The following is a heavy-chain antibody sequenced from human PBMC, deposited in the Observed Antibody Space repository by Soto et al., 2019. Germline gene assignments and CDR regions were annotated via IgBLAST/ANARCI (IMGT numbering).Heavy chain of an antibody. CDR2: ISSSGNS. CDR1: GGSISGSVSY. D-gene: IGHD3-3*01. V-gene: IGHV4-30-4*01. Sequence: QVQLQESGPGLVKPSQTLSLICTVSGGSISGSVSYWSWIRQSPGKGLEWIGYISSSGNSYYHPSLKSRVNISVDTSKNQFSLKLSSVTAAATAIYYCAREITILGVDGVVWGQGTTVTVSS. CDR3: AREITILGVDGVV. J-gene: IGHJ6*01.